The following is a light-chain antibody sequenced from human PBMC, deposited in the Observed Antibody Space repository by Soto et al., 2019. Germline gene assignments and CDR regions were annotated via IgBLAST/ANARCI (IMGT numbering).Light chain of an antibody. CDR1: KLGDKY. CDR3: QAWDSGTAV. Sequence: SYELTQPPSVSVSPGQTASITCSGDKLGDKYACWYQQKPGQSPVLVIYQDSKRPSVIPERYSGSNSGNTATLTLSGTQAMDEADYYCQAWDSGTAVFGGGTKVTVL. J-gene: IGLJ2*01. CDR2: QDS. V-gene: IGLV3-1*01.